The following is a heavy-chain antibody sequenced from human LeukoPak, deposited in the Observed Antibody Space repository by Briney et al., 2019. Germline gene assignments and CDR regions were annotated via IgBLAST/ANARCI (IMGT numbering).Heavy chain of an antibody. Sequence: PSETLSLTCAVYGGSFSGYYWSWIRQPPGKGLEWIGEINHSGSTNYNTSLKSRVTISVDTSKNQFSLKLSSVTAADTAVYYCARGPRYCSSTSCYLGYDFWSGYFNYWGQGTLVTVSS. D-gene: IGHD2-2*01. J-gene: IGHJ4*02. CDR3: ARGPRYCSSTSCYLGYDFWSGYFNY. V-gene: IGHV4-34*01. CDR2: INHSGST. CDR1: GGSFSGYY.